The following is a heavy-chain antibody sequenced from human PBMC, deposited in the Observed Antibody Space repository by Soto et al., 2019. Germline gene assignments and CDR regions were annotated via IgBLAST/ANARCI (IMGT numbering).Heavy chain of an antibody. CDR2: ISGDGGTL. V-gene: IGHV3-9*01. Sequence: GGSPRLSCVASGFTFDDYAVHWVRQGPGKGLEWVSGISGDGGTLGYGDSVKGRFTISRDNAKNSLLLRLNSLRTEDTAVYYCARGLGSFFTFDLWGLGTLVTVSS. CDR3: ARGLGSFFTFDL. J-gene: IGHJ4*02. D-gene: IGHD3-16*01. CDR1: GFTFDDYA.